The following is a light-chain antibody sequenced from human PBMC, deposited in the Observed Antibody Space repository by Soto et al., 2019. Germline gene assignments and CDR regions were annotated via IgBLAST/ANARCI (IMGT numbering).Light chain of an antibody. Sequence: DIQMTQSPSSLSASIGDRVTITCRASQSISSHLYWFQQKPGQAPKLLIYAASSLQSGVPSRFSGSGSGTDFTLTISSLQPEDFATYYCQQSYSNSITFGQGTRVEIK. CDR1: QSISSH. CDR3: QQSYSNSIT. V-gene: IGKV1-39*01. J-gene: IGKJ5*01. CDR2: AAS.